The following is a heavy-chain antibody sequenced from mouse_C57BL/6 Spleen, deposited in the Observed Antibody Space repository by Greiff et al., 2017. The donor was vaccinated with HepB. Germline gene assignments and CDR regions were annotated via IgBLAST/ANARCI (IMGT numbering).Heavy chain of an antibody. CDR3: ARGNYDYEWYFDV. V-gene: IGHV1-18*01. J-gene: IGHJ1*03. Sequence: EVQLQQSGPELVKPGASVKIPCKASGYTFTDYNMDWVKQSHGKSLEWIGDINPNNGGTIYNQKFKGKATLTVDKSSSTAYMELRSLTSEDTAVYYCARGNYDYEWYFDVWGTGTTVTVSS. CDR1: GYTFTDYN. CDR2: INPNNGGT. D-gene: IGHD2-4*01.